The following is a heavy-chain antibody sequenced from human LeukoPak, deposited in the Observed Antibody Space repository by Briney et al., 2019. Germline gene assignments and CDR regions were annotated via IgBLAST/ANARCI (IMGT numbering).Heavy chain of an antibody. V-gene: IGHV3-74*01. CDR1: GFTFSSCW. CDR2: INSDGSST. Sequence: QPGGSLRLSCAASGFTFSSCWMHWVRQAPGKGLVWVSRINSDGSSTSYADSVKGRFTISRDNAKNTLYLQMNSLRAEDTAVYYCATEIRNQLLSSGYYDDYWGQGTLVTVSS. J-gene: IGHJ4*02. CDR3: ATEIRNQLLSSGYYDDY. D-gene: IGHD2-2*01.